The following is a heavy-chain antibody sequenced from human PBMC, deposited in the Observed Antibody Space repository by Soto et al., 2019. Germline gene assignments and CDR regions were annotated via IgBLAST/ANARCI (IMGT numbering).Heavy chain of an antibody. J-gene: IGHJ6*02. CDR3: ARGLNYYGSGSYYFYYYYYGMDV. V-gene: IGHV4-34*01. CDR2: INHSGST. D-gene: IGHD3-10*01. Sequence: SETLSLTCAVYGGSFSGYYWSWIRQPPGKGLEWIGEINHSGSTNYNPSLKSRVTISVDTSKNQFSLKLSSVTAADTAVYYCARGLNYYGSGSYYFYYYYYGMDVWGQGTTVTVSS. CDR1: GGSFSGYY.